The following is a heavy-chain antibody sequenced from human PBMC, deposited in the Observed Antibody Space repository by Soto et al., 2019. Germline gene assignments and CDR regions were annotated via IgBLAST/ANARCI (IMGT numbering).Heavy chain of an antibody. CDR3: SKDRLAGNFDY. J-gene: IGHJ4*02. Sequence: GGSLRLSCAASGFTFNNYAMNWVRQAPGKGLEWVATISATGGSTYYADSVKGRFTISRDNSKNTLYLQMNGLRVEDTAVYYCSKDRLAGNFDYWGQGTQVTVSS. CDR1: GFTFNNYA. V-gene: IGHV3-23*01. CDR2: ISATGGST.